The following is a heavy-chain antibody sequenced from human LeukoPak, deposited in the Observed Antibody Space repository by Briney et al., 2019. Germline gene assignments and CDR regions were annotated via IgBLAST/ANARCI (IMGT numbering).Heavy chain of an antibody. CDR1: GFTVSSNY. D-gene: IGHD6-6*01. V-gene: IGHV3-66*02. J-gene: IGHJ6*03. CDR2: IYSGGST. CDR3: AREAPNYYYMDV. Sequence: PGGSLRLSCAASGFTVSSNYMSWVRQAPGKGLEWVSVIYSGGSTCYADSVKGRFTISRDNSKNTLYLQMNSLRAEDTAVYYCAREAPNYYYMDVWGKGTTVTVSS.